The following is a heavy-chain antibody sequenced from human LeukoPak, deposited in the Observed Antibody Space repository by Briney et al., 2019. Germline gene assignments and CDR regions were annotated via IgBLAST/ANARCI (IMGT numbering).Heavy chain of an antibody. V-gene: IGHV3-74*01. CDR3: AGHCSSTSCYDY. D-gene: IGHD2-2*01. Sequence: GGSLRLSCAASGFTFSSYWMHWVRQAPGKGLVWVSRINSDGSSTSYADSVKGRFTISRDNAKNTLYLQMNSLRAEDTAVYYCAGHCSSTSCYDYWGQRTLVTVSS. CDR2: INSDGSST. J-gene: IGHJ4*02. CDR1: GFTFSSYW.